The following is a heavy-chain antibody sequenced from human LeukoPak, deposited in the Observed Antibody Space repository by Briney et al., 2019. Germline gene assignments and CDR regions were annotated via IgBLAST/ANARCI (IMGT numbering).Heavy chain of an antibody. J-gene: IGHJ4*02. D-gene: IGHD6-19*01. CDR3: ARFDSSGWTFDY. Sequence: ASVKVSCKASGYTFTGYYMHWVRQAPGQGLEWMGWINPNSSGTNYAQKFQGRVTMTRDTSISTAYMELSRLRSDDTAVYYCARFDSSGWTFDYWGQGTLVTVSS. CDR2: INPNSSGT. V-gene: IGHV1-2*02. CDR1: GYTFTGYY.